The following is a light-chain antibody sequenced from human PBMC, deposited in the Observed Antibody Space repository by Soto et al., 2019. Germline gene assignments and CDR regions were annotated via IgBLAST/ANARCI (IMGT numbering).Light chain of an antibody. V-gene: IGLV2-8*01. Sequence: QSVLTQPPSASGSPGQSVTISCTGTSSDVGGYNFVSWYQQHPGKAPKLMIYEVSQRPSGVSDRFSGSKSGNTASLTVSGLQAEEEVDYYCSSYAGRNNLVFGGGTMVTDL. J-gene: IGLJ3*02. CDR3: SSYAGRNNLV. CDR2: EVS. CDR1: SSDVGGYNF.